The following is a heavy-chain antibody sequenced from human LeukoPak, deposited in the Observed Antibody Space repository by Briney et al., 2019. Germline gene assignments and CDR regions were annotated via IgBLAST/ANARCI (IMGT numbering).Heavy chain of an antibody. Sequence: SVKISCKASGGTFSSYAISWVRQAPGQGLEWMGGIIPIFGTANYAQKFQGRVTITADESTSTAYMELSSLRSEDTAVYYCARDQGSGYYRDYYYYYMDVWGKGTTVTVSS. CDR3: ARDQGSGYYRDYYYYYMDV. D-gene: IGHD3-22*01. V-gene: IGHV1-69*01. CDR2: IIPIFGTA. CDR1: GGTFSSYA. J-gene: IGHJ6*03.